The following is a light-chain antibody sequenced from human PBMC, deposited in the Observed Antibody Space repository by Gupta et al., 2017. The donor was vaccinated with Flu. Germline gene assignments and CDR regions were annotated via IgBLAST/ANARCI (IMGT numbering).Light chain of an antibody. J-gene: IGKJ1*01. Sequence: DIQMTQSPSSLSASVGDRVTITCRASQSISSYLDWYQQKPGKAPKLLIYAASSLQSGVPTRFSGRGSAKVFTTTISRQQDEDVANYYRQQSNCTPCTFGRGTKVEIK. V-gene: IGKV1-39*01. CDR3: QQSNCTPCT. CDR2: AAS. CDR1: QSISSY.